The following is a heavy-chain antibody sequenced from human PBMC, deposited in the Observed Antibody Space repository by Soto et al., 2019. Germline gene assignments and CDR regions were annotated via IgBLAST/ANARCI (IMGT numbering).Heavy chain of an antibody. V-gene: IGHV2-70*12. Sequence: GAGPTLVNPTQTLTLTCTFSGFSLSTSGMCVSWIRQPPGKALEWLARIDWDDDKYYSTSLKTRLTMSKDTSKNQVVLTMTNMDPMDTATYYCARFTVGPNAYGMDVWGQGTTVTVSS. D-gene: IGHD1-26*01. J-gene: IGHJ6*02. CDR2: IDWDDDK. CDR1: GFSLSTSGMC. CDR3: ARFTVGPNAYGMDV.